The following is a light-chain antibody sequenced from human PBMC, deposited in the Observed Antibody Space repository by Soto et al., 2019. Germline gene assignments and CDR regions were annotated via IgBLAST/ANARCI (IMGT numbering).Light chain of an antibody. CDR2: GAS. V-gene: IGKV3-15*01. CDR3: QHYKTWPG. J-gene: IGKJ3*01. Sequence: EIVMTQSPATLSVSPGERATLSCRASQSVSKNLAWYQVKPGQAPRLLIYGASTRATGIPDRFSGSGSGTEFTITISSLQSEDFAVYYCQHYKTWPGFGPGTKVDVK. CDR1: QSVSKN.